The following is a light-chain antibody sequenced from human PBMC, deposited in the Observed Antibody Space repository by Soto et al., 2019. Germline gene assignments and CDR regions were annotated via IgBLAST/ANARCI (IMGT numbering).Light chain of an antibody. CDR3: GLNNRWYS. V-gene: IGKV3-15*01. CDR1: QSVGSS. CDR2: RTS. Sequence: IVMTQSPATLSVSPGDTATLSCRASQSVGSSLAWYQQKPGQAPGLLLYRTSTRATGVPARFSGSGSGAEVTLAICRLQSAASAVYYCGLNNRWYSCGLGTKLQIK. J-gene: IGKJ2*03.